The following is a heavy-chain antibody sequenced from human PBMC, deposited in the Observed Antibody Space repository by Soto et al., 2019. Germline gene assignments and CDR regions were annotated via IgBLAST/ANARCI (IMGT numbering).Heavy chain of an antibody. CDR1: GGSFSGYY. CDR3: ARGEHDGRYFDWLSRGYFDY. J-gene: IGHJ4*02. Sequence: SETLSLTCAVYGGSFSGYYWSWIRQPPGKGLEWIGEINHSGSTNYNPSLKSRVTISVDTSKNQFSLKLSSVTAADTAVYYCARGEHDGRYFDWLSRGYFDYWGQGTLVTVSS. V-gene: IGHV4-34*01. D-gene: IGHD3-9*01. CDR2: INHSGST.